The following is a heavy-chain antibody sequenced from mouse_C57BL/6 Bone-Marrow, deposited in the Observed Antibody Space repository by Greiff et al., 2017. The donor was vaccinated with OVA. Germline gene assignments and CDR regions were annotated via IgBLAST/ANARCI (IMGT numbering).Heavy chain of an antibody. D-gene: IGHD1-1*01. J-gene: IGHJ3*01. CDR1: GFTFSDYY. V-gene: IGHV5-16*01. Sequence: EVMLVESEGGLVQPGSSMKLSCTASGFTFSDYYMAWVRQVPEKGLEWVANINYDGSSTYYLDSLKSRFIISRDNAKNILYLQMSSLKSEDTATYYWARDRGGFYYDSSGGFAYWGQGTLVTVSA. CDR2: INYDGSST. CDR3: ARDRGGFYYDSSGGFAY.